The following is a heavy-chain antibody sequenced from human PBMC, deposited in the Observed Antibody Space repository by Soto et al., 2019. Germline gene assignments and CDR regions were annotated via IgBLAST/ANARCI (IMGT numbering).Heavy chain of an antibody. CDR1: GGSISSSSYY. D-gene: IGHD3-10*01. V-gene: IGHV4-39*01. J-gene: IGHJ4*02. Sequence: SETLSLTCTVPGGSISSSSYYWGWIRQPPGKGLEWIGSIYYSGSTYYNPSLKSRVTISVDTSKNQFSLKLSSVTAADTAVYYCARQAWFGEPWYFDYWGQGTLVTVSS. CDR2: IYYSGST. CDR3: ARQAWFGEPWYFDY.